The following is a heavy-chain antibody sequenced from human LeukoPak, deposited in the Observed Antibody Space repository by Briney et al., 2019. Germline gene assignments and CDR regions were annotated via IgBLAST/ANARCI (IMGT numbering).Heavy chain of an antibody. J-gene: IGHJ5*02. CDR2: IYYNVRT. V-gene: IGHV4-4*02. CDR1: GFSFSNHW. CDR3: ARYLPRAQEGWFDL. D-gene: IGHD1-26*01. Sequence: GSLRLSCAASGFSFSNHWMIWVRQAPGKGLEWIGYIYYNVRTDYNPSLKSRLTISGDTSKNQFSLKLSSVSAADTAVYYCARYLPRAQEGWFDLWGQGTLVTVSS.